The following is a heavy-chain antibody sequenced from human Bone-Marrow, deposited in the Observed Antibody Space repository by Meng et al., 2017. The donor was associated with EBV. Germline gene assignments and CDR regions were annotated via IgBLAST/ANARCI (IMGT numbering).Heavy chain of an antibody. V-gene: IGHV4-39*07. D-gene: IGHD4-17*01. CDR1: GASITTPNYY. CDR3: VRGYDYGDYVDY. J-gene: IGHJ4*02. CDR2: FYSVTTT. Sequence: QLQLQESGPGLVKPSETLSLICTVSGASITTPNYYWGWIRQPPGKGLEWIGTFYSVTTTFYNPSLRSRLAISVDTSKNQFSLRLTSLTAADTAVYYCVRGYDYGDYVDYWGQGTLVTSPQ.